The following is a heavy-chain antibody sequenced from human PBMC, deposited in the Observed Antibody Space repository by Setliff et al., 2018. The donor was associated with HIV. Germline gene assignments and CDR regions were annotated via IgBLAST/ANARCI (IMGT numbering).Heavy chain of an antibody. CDR1: GGSLSGYH. Sequence: PSETLSLTCAVYGGSLSGYHWSWIRQSPEKGLEWIGEINHSGSTNYNPSLKSRVTMSVDTSKNQFSLKLSSVTAADTALYYCARVSPPPDNYFYYYMDVWGKGTTVTVSS. J-gene: IGHJ6*03. CDR2: INHSGST. D-gene: IGHD3-9*01. V-gene: IGHV4-34*01. CDR3: ARVSPPPDNYFYYYMDV.